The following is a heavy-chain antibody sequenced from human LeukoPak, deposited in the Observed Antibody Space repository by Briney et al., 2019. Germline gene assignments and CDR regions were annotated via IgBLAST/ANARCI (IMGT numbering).Heavy chain of an antibody. V-gene: IGHV4-39*01. CDR1: GGSISSSSYY. CDR2: IYYSGST. CDR3: ARTPYYDYVRGSYRYELYYFVY. Sequence: PSETLCLTCTVSGGSISSSSYYWGWIRQPPGKDLEWIGSIYYSGSTFYNPSLKSRVTISVDTSKNQFSLKLSSVTAADTAVYYCARTPYYDYVRGSYRYELYYFVYRGQGTLVTVSS. D-gene: IGHD3-16*02. J-gene: IGHJ4*02.